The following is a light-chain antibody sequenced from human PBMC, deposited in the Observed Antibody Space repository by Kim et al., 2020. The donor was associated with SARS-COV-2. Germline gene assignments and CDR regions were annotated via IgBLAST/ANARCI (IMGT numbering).Light chain of an antibody. J-gene: IGKJ2*01. CDR2: DAS. CDR3: QQSYSNLPYT. V-gene: IGKV1-39*01. Sequence: DIQMTQSPSSLSASVGDRVTITCRASQSISSYLNWYQQKPGKAPKLLIYDASSLQSGVPSRFSGSGSGTDFTLTISSLQPEDFATYYCQQSYSNLPYTFGQGTKLEI. CDR1: QSISSY.